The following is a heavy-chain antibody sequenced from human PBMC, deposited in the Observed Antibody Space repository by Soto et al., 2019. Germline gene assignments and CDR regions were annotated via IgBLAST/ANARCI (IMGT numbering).Heavy chain of an antibody. V-gene: IGHV3-23*01. Sequence: GWSLRLSCAASGFTFSNYAMNWVRQAPGKGLEWVSVISGSGGSTYYADSVKGRFTISRDNSKNTLYLQMNSLRAEDTAVYYCARRGPGTYFDYWGQGTLVTVSS. CDR2: ISGSGGST. D-gene: IGHD6-13*01. CDR3: ARRGPGTYFDY. CDR1: GFTFSNYA. J-gene: IGHJ4*02.